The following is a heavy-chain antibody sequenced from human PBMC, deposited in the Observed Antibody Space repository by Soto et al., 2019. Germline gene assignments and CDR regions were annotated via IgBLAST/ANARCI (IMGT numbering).Heavy chain of an antibody. D-gene: IGHD1-1*01. CDR2: IWYDGSNK. CDR3: ARAWNSAFDC. V-gene: IGHV3-33*01. CDR1: GFTFSSYG. Sequence: QVQLVESGGGVVQPGRSLRLSCAASGFTFSSYGMHWVRQAPGKGLEWVAVIWYDGSNKYYADSVKGRFTISRDNSKNTVYLQMNSLRAEDTAVYYCARAWNSAFDCWGQGTLVTVSS. J-gene: IGHJ5*01.